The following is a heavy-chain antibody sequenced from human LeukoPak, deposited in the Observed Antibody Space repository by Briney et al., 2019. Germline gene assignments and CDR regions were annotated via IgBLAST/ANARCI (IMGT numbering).Heavy chain of an antibody. CDR2: ISGNGAGT. Sequence: GGSLRLSCTPSGFTFSSHAMSWVRQAPGKGLEWVSGISGNGAGTYYGDSVKGRFTISRDNSKNTLYLQMNSLRAEDTAVYYCAKEFGPWSYSIDYWGQGTLVTVSS. CDR3: AKEFGPWSYSIDY. J-gene: IGHJ4*02. CDR1: GFTFSSHA. D-gene: IGHD1-26*01. V-gene: IGHV3-23*02.